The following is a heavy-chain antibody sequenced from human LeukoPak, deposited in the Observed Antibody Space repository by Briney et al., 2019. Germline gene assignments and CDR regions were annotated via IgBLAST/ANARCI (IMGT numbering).Heavy chain of an antibody. D-gene: IGHD4-17*01. CDR1: GFTFSSYS. V-gene: IGHV3-21*01. CDR2: ISSSSSYI. Sequence: GGSLRLSCAASGFTFSSYSMNWVRQAPGKGLEWVSSISSSSSYIYYADSVKGRFTISRDNTKNSLYLQMNSLRAEDTAVYYCARADYGEKPYYFDYWGQGTLVTVSS. J-gene: IGHJ4*02. CDR3: ARADYGEKPYYFDY.